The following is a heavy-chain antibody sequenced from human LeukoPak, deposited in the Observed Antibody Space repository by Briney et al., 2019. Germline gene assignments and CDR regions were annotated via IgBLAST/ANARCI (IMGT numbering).Heavy chain of an antibody. Sequence: PGGSLRLSCAASGFTFSSYWMSWVRQAPGKGLEWVANIKQDGSEKYYVDSVKGRFTISRDNAKKSLYLQMNSLRAEDTAVYYCARGGGDSSGYYYENFDYWGQGTLVTVSS. J-gene: IGHJ4*02. V-gene: IGHV3-7*01. D-gene: IGHD3-22*01. CDR1: GFTFSSYW. CDR3: ARGGGDSSGYYYENFDY. CDR2: IKQDGSEK.